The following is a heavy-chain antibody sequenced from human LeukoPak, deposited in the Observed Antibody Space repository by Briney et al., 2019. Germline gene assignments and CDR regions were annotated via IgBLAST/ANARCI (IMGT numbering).Heavy chain of an antibody. V-gene: IGHV1-69*06. Sequence: GSSVKVSYKASGGTFSSYAISWVRQAPGQGLEWMGGIIPIFGTANYAQKFQGRVTITADKSTSTAYMELSSLRSEDTAVYYCARDHSRGPYNWFDPWGQGTLVTVSS. CDR3: ARDHSRGPYNWFDP. D-gene: IGHD5-18*01. J-gene: IGHJ5*02. CDR2: IIPIFGTA. CDR1: GGTFSSYA.